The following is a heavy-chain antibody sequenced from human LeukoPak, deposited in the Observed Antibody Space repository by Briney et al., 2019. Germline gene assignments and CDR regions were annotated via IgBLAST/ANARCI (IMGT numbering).Heavy chain of an antibody. CDR1: GGSFSGYY. CDR2: INHGGST. CDR3: ARVGSGSNFRIFNWFDP. V-gene: IGHV4-34*01. D-gene: IGHD3-3*01. J-gene: IGHJ5*02. Sequence: SETLSLTCAVYGGSFSGYYWTWVRQPPGKGLEWIGEINHGGSTNYNPSLKSRVTLSVDTSKKKFSLKLSSVTAADTAVYYCARVGSGSNFRIFNWFDPWGQGTLVTVSS.